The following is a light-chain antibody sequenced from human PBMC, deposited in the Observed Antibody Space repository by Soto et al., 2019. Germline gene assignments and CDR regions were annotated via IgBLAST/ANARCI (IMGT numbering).Light chain of an antibody. CDR2: DAS. CDR1: QSISKW. J-gene: IGKJ4*01. V-gene: IGKV1-5*01. CDR3: QQYNSWSGLT. Sequence: DIQMTQTPSTLSASVGDRVTITCRASQSISKWLAWYQQKPGTAPKLLIYDASSLESGVPSRFSGSGSGTEFTLTISTLQPDDFATYYCQQYNSWSGLTFGRGTKVDIK.